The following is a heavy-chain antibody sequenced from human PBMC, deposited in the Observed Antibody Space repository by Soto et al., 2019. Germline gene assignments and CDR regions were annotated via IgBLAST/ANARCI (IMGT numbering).Heavy chain of an antibody. V-gene: IGHV3-30*18. Sequence: QVQLVESGGGVVQPGRSLRLSCAASGFTFSSYGMHWVRQAPGKGLEWVAVISYDGSNKYYADSVKGRFTISRDNSKNTLYLQMNRLGAEDTAVYYCAKDWGYCSSTSCYWGNYYYYGMDVWGQGTTVTVSS. CDR3: AKDWGYCSSTSCYWGNYYYYGMDV. CDR1: GFTFSSYG. CDR2: ISYDGSNK. J-gene: IGHJ6*02. D-gene: IGHD2-2*01.